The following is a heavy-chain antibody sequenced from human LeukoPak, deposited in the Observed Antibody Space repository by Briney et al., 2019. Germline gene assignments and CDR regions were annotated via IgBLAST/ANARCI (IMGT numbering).Heavy chain of an antibody. D-gene: IGHD6-13*01. V-gene: IGHV4-59*08. J-gene: IGHJ4*02. Sequence: QASETLSLTCTVSSGSLSTYYWSWIRQRPGKGLQLIAYIGDSVSPNYSPSFRSRVTISIDTSKNQFSLKLNSVTAADTAVYYCARHGGSWTFDYWGQGTLVTVSS. CDR3: ARHGGSWTFDY. CDR1: SGSLSTYY. CDR2: IGDSVSP.